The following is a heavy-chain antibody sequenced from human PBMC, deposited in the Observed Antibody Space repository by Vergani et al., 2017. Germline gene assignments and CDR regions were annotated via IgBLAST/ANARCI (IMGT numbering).Heavy chain of an antibody. V-gene: IGHV3-7*01. CDR2: IKQDGSEI. J-gene: IGHJ3*02. CDR3: ARGGDAFDI. D-gene: IGHD3-16*01. Sequence: VQLQESGPGLVKPSETLSLTCTVSGGSISSGGYYWSWVRQAPGKGLEWVANIKQDGSEIYYVDSVKGRFTISRDNAKNSLYLQMNSLRAEDTAVYYCARGGDAFDIWGQGTMVTVSS. CDR1: GGSISSGGYY.